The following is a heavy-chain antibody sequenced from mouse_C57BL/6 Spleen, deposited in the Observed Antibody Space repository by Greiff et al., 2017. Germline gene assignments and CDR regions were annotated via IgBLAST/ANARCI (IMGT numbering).Heavy chain of an antibody. CDR1: GYTFTSYW. CDR3: AIVAPIDY. J-gene: IGHJ2*01. Sequence: QVQLQQPGAELVRPGSSVKLSCKASGYTFTSYWMHWVKQRPIQGLEWIGNIDPSDSDTHYNQKFKDKATLTVDKSSSTAYMQLSSLTSEDSAVYYCAIVAPIDYWGQGTTLTVSS. V-gene: IGHV1-52*01. D-gene: IGHD1-1*01. CDR2: IDPSDSDT.